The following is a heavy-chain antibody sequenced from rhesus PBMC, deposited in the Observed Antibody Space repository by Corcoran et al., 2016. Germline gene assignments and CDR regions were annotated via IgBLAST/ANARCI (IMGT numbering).Heavy chain of an antibody. Sequence: QLQLQESGPGLGKPSETLSVTCAVSGASISSSSWSWICQAPGMGLEWIGYIYGSGSSTNYNPTLKSRVTLSVDTSKNQLSLKLSSVTAADTAVYYCASGIAAAGTLTDYWGQGVLVTVSS. CDR1: GASISSSS. CDR3: ASGIAAAGTLTDY. CDR2: IYGSGSST. J-gene: IGHJ4*01. D-gene: IGHD6-31*01. V-gene: IGHV4-169*02.